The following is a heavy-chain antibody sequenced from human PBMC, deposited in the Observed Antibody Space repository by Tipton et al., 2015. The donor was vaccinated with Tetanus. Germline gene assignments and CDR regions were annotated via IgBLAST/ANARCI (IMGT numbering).Heavy chain of an antibody. Sequence: QSGAEVKKPGASVKVSCKASGYTFTSYGISWVRQAPGQGLEWMGWISAYNGNTNYAQKLQGRVTMTTDTSTSTAYMELRSLRSDDTAVYCCARDSRLGGSGSSPHDAFDIWGQGTMVTVSS. J-gene: IGHJ3*02. CDR2: ISAYNGNT. V-gene: IGHV1-18*01. CDR1: GYTFTSYG. CDR3: ARDSRLGGSGSSPHDAFDI. D-gene: IGHD3-10*01.